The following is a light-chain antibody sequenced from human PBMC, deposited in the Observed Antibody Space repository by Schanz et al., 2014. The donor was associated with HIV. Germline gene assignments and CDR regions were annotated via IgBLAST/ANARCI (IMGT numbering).Light chain of an antibody. V-gene: IGLV2-14*03. CDR3: SSYTTSITLA. CDR1: SSDIGAYNY. J-gene: IGLJ1*01. CDR2: DVS. Sequence: QSALTQPASVSGSPGQSITISCTGTSSDIGAYNYVSWYQQHPGKAPKLIISDVSNRPSGVSNRFSGSKSGNTASLTISGLQAEDEDDYYCSSYTTSITLAFGTGTKVTVL.